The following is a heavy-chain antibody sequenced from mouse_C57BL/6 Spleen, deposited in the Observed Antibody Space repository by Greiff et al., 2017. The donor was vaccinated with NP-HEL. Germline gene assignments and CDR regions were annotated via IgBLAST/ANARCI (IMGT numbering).Heavy chain of an antibody. CDR1: GYTFTEYT. V-gene: IGHV1-62-2*01. Sequence: QVQLQQSGAELVKPGASVKLSCKASGYTFTEYTIHWVKQRSGQGLEWIGWFYPGSGSIKYNEKFKDKATLTADKSSSTVYMELSRLTSEDSAVYFCARQEDGYYSNYGRDAMDYWGQGTSVTVSS. J-gene: IGHJ4*01. D-gene: IGHD2-5*01. CDR3: ARQEDGYYSNYGRDAMDY. CDR2: FYPGSGSI.